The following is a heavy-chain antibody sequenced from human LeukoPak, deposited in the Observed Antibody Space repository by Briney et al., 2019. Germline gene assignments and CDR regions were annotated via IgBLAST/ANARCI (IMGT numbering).Heavy chain of an antibody. CDR3: ATSFVTRGIISAY. D-gene: IGHD3-10*01. CDR1: GGSFSEYY. Sequence: TSETLSLTCAVYGGSFSEYYWNWIRQSPGEGLERIGEISHSGGIKYNPSLKSRVTMSPDTSKNQFSLKLRSVTAADTAIYYCATSFVTRGIISAYWGQGAPVTVSS. V-gene: IGHV4-34*01. CDR2: ISHSGGI. J-gene: IGHJ4*02.